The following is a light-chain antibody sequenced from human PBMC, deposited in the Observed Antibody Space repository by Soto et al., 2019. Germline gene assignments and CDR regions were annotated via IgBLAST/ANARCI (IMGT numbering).Light chain of an antibody. V-gene: IGLV7-46*01. Sequence: QAVVTQEPSLTVSPGGTVTLTCGSSTGAVTSGHYPYWFQQKPGQAPRTLIYDTSNKHSWTPARFSGSLFGGKTALTLSGAQHEDEAEYYCLLSYSSSVVIGGGTKVTVL. CDR1: TGAVTSGHY. CDR3: LLSYSSSVV. CDR2: DTS. J-gene: IGLJ2*01.